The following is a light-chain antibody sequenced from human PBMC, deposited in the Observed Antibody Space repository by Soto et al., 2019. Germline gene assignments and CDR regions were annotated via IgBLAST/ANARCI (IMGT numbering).Light chain of an antibody. CDR3: SSYTSSSARV. Sequence: QSALTQPASVSGSPGQSITISCTGTSSDVGGYKYVSWYQQHPGNAPKLMIYDIRNRRLGVSNRFSGSKSGNTASLTISGLQAKDEADYYFSSYTSSSARVFGPGTKVTVL. J-gene: IGLJ1*01. V-gene: IGLV2-14*03. CDR1: SSDVGGYKY. CDR2: DIR.